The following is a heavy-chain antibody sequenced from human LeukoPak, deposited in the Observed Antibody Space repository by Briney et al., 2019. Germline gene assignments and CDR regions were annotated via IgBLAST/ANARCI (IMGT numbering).Heavy chain of an antibody. J-gene: IGHJ4*02. V-gene: IGHV4-59*08. Sequence: PSGTLSLTCTVSGGSISRYYWNWIRQPPGKGLEWIGYIYYSGSTNYNPSLKSRVTISVDTSKNQFSLKLSSVTAADTAVYYCARGPRLFDYWGQGTLVTVSS. CDR2: IYYSGST. CDR1: GGSISRYY. CDR3: ARGPRLFDY.